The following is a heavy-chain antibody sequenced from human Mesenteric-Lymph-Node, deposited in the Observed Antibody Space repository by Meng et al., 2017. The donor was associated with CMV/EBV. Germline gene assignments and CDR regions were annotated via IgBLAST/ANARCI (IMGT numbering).Heavy chain of an antibody. D-gene: IGHD5-18*01. J-gene: IGHJ4*02. CDR3: AGDLGTARPSGY. Sequence: CAVSCGPISGNDWWNWVRQPPGKGVEWIGEIYHSGSTNYNPSLTSRVTISVDKSKNQLSLKVTSMTAADTAVYFCAGDLGTARPSGYWGQGTLVTVSS. CDR1: CGPISGNDW. V-gene: IGHV4-4*01. CDR2: IYHSGST.